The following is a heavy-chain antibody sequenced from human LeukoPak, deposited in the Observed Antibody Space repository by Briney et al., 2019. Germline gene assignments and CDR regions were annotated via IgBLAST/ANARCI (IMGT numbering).Heavy chain of an antibody. CDR2: IIPIFGTA. CDR3: AAERYSGYDRAFDI. J-gene: IGHJ3*02. D-gene: IGHD5-12*01. Sequence: ASVKVSCKASGGTFSSYAISWVRQAPGQGLEWMGGIIPIFGTANYAQKFQGRVTITTDESTSTAYMELSSLRSEDTAVYYCAAERYSGYDRAFDIWGQGTMVTVSS. V-gene: IGHV1-69*05. CDR1: GGTFSSYA.